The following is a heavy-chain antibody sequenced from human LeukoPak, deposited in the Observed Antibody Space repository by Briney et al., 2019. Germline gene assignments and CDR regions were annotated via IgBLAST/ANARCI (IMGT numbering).Heavy chain of an antibody. Sequence: GGSLRLSCAASGFTFSSYWMSWVRQAPGKGLEWVANIKQDGSEKYYVDSVKGRFTISRDNAKNSLYLQMNSLRAEDTAVYYCAREGRGIAAAEEFWFDPWGQGTLVTVSS. J-gene: IGHJ5*02. CDR1: GFTFSSYW. CDR2: IKQDGSEK. V-gene: IGHV3-7*01. CDR3: AREGRGIAAAEEFWFDP. D-gene: IGHD6-13*01.